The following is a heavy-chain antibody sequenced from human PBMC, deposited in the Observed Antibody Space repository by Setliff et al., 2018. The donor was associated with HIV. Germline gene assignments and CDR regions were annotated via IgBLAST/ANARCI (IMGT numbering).Heavy chain of an antibody. CDR1: GFTFSSYG. V-gene: IGHV3-30*02. J-gene: IGHJ4*02. Sequence: GGSLRLSCAASGFTFSSYGMHWVRQAPGKGLEWVAFIRYDGATKYYGDSMKGRFTISRDNSKNTLYLQMNSLRAEDTAVYYCARVSGDGAGYFDYWGQGTLVTVSS. CDR2: IRYDGATK. D-gene: IGHD5-12*01. CDR3: ARVSGDGAGYFDY.